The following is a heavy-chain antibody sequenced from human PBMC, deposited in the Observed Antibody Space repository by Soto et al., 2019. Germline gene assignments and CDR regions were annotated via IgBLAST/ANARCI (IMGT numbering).Heavy chain of an antibody. D-gene: IGHD3-9*01. CDR1: GYTLTELS. V-gene: IGHV1-24*01. Sequence: ASVKVSCKVSGYTLTELSMHWVRQAPGKGLEWMGGFDPEDGETIYAQKFQGRVAMTEDTSTDTAYMELSSLRSEDTAVYYCATLSLTYDILTPPPFDIWGQGTMVTVSS. J-gene: IGHJ3*02. CDR2: FDPEDGET. CDR3: ATLSLTYDILTPPPFDI.